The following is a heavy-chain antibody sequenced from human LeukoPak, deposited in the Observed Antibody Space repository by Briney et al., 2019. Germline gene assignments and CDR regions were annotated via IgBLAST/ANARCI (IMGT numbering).Heavy chain of an antibody. V-gene: IGHV4-61*02. Sequence: SETLSLTCTVSGASITSGEFYWSWIRQPAGKGLEWIGRLFPTGTATYNPSLKSRVNISLGTSKNQFSLNLSSVTAADTAVYYCSRDRRYSGDFFYFFMDVWGKGTTVTVSS. CDR3: SRDRRYSGDFFYFFMDV. D-gene: IGHD4-17*01. CDR1: GASITSGEFY. J-gene: IGHJ6*03. CDR2: LFPTGTA.